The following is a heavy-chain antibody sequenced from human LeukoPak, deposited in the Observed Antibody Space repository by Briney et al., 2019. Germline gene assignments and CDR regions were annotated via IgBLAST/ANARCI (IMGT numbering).Heavy chain of an antibody. Sequence: GGSLRLSCAASGFTFSSYAMSWVRQAPGKGLEWVSAIRGSGDYTYYADSVQGRFTISRDNSKNTLYLQMNSLRADDTAVYYCAKDRDVWSVFIWGQGTLVTVSS. D-gene: IGHD3-3*01. CDR1: GFTFSSYA. CDR2: IRGSGDYT. CDR3: AKDRDVWSVFI. J-gene: IGHJ4*02. V-gene: IGHV3-23*01.